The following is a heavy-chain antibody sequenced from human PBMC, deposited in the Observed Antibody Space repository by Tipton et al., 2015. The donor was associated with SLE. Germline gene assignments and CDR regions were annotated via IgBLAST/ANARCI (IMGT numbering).Heavy chain of an antibody. CDR1: GGSFSGYY. V-gene: IGHV4-34*01. CDR2: INHSGST. CDR3: ASRQVYYDSRGYYFDD. J-gene: IGHJ4*02. Sequence: TLSLTCAVYGGSFSGYYWSWIRQPPGKGLEWIGEINHSGSTNYNPSLKSRVTISVDTSKNQFSLKLSSVTAADTAVYYCASRQVYYDSRGYYFDDWGQGPLVTVSS. D-gene: IGHD3-22*01.